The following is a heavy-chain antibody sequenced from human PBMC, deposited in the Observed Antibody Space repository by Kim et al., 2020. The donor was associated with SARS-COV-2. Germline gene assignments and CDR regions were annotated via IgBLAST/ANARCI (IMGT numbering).Heavy chain of an antibody. V-gene: IGHV4-30-4*01. D-gene: IGHD3-22*01. CDR1: GGSISSGDYY. CDR3: ARDLYYYDRGYMDV. Sequence: SETLSLTCTVSGGSISSGDYYWSWIRQPPGKGLEWIGYIYYSGSTYYNPSLKSRVTISVDTSKNQFSLKLSSVTAADTAVYYCARDLYYYDRGYMDVWGKGTTVTVSS. CDR2: IYYSGST. J-gene: IGHJ6*03.